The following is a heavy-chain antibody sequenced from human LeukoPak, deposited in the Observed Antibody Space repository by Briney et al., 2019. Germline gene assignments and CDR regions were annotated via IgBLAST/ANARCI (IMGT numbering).Heavy chain of an antibody. CDR2: ISSSSRYI. CDR1: GFTFSSYS. D-gene: IGHD2-2*02. CDR3: ARGAAAAIRGTLFDY. J-gene: IGHJ4*02. V-gene: IGHV3-21*01. Sequence: GGSLRLSCAASGFTFSSYSMNWVRQAPGKGLEWVSSISSSSRYIYYADSVKGRFTISRDNAKNSLYLQMNSLRAEDTAVYYCARGAAAAIRGTLFDYWGQGTLVTVSS.